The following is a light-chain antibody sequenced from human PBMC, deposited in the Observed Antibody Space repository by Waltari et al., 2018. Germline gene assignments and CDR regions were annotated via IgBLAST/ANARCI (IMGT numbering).Light chain of an antibody. CDR1: QNIGSS. Sequence: DIQMTQSPSTLPASVGDSATLTCQASQNIGSSLVWYQQKPGKAPKLLIYVASSIQSGVPARFSGRGSGAEFTLTIASLQPDDFAAYYCQQYKTSPTVTFGQGTRVELK. CDR3: QQYKTSPTVT. V-gene: IGKV1-5*03. CDR2: VAS. J-gene: IGKJ1*01.